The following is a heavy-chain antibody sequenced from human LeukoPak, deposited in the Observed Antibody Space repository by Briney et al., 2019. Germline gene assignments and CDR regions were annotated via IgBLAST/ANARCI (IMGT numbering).Heavy chain of an antibody. Sequence: PGGSLRLSCAASGFTFSSYSMNWVRQAPGKGLEWVSSISSSSSYIYYADSVKGRFTISRDNAKNSLYLQMNSLRAEDTAVYYCARGNYYDSSGYWGYAFDIWGRGTMVTVSS. V-gene: IGHV3-21*01. CDR3: ARGNYYDSSGYWGYAFDI. D-gene: IGHD3-22*01. J-gene: IGHJ3*02. CDR2: ISSSSSYI. CDR1: GFTFSSYS.